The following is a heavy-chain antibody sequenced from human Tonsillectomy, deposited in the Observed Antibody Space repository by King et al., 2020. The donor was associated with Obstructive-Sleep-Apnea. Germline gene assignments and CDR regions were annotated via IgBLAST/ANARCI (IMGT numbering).Heavy chain of an antibody. CDR1: GFTFSSYS. D-gene: IGHD3-22*01. V-gene: IGHV3-21*01. Sequence: VQLVESGGGLVKPGGSLRLSCAASGFTFSSYSMNWVRQAPGKGLEWVSSISSSSSYIYYADSVKGRFTISRDNAKNSLYLQMNSLRAEDTAVYYCAAFGSSGYYFDYWGQGTLVTVSS. CDR3: AAFGSSGYYFDY. CDR2: ISSSSSYI. J-gene: IGHJ4*02.